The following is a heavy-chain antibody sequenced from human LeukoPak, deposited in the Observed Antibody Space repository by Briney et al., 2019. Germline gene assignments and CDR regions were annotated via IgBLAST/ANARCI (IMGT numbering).Heavy chain of an antibody. J-gene: IGHJ4*02. Sequence: PGGSLRLPCAASGFTFSSYAMSWVRQAPGKGLEWVSAISGSGGSTYYADSVKGRFTISRDNSKNTLYLQMNSLRAEDTAVYYCAKVDVVVTAISGFDYWGQGTLVTVSS. D-gene: IGHD2-21*02. V-gene: IGHV3-23*01. CDR1: GFTFSSYA. CDR2: ISGSGGST. CDR3: AKVDVVVTAISGFDY.